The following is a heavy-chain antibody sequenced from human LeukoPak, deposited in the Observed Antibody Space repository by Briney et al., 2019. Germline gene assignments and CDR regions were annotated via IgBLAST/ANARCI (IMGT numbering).Heavy chain of an antibody. D-gene: IGHD3-10*01. CDR2: IRPETGEP. CDR1: GFGLSVLS. J-gene: IGHJ4*02. V-gene: IGHV1-24*01. Sequence: GASVKVSCKISGFGLSVLSIHWMRQALGKGLEWVGGIRPETGEPIFAQKFRGRVTITEDTFTDTGYLELRGLTSEDTAVYYCSTDSGWSYFYFDFWGQGTLVTVSS. CDR3: STDSGWSYFYFDF.